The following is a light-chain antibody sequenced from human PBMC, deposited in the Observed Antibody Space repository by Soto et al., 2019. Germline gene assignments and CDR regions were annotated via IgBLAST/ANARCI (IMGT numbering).Light chain of an antibody. Sequence: QAVVTQEPSLAVSPGGTVTLTCGSSTGAVTSGHYPYWFQQKPGQAPRTLIYDTSNKHSWTPARFSGSLLGGKAALTLSGAQPEDEAEYYCLFSHSGAHVVFGGGTQLTVL. J-gene: IGLJ2*01. CDR3: LFSHSGAHVV. CDR1: TGAVTSGHY. CDR2: DTS. V-gene: IGLV7-46*01.